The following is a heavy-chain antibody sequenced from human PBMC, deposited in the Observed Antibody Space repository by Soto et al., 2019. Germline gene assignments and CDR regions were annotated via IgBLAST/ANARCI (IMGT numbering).Heavy chain of an antibody. Sequence: VKVSCKASGGTFSSYAISWVRQAPGQGLEWMGGIIPIFGTANYAQKFQGRVTITADESTSTAYMELSSLRSEDTAVYYCARDLAGAAAGYNWFDPWGQGTLVTVSS. J-gene: IGHJ5*02. D-gene: IGHD6-13*01. CDR1: GGTFSSYA. CDR3: ARDLAGAAAGYNWFDP. CDR2: IIPIFGTA. V-gene: IGHV1-69*13.